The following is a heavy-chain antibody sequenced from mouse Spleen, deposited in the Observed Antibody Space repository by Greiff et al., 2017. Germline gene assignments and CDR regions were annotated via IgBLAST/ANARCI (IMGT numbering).Heavy chain of an antibody. J-gene: IGHJ3*01. D-gene: IGHD2-3*01. CDR3: TRVYDGYYPFAY. V-gene: IGHV5-9-1*02. Sequence: EVQRVESGEGLVKPGGSLKLSCAASGFTFSSYAMSWVRQTPEKRLEWVAYISSGGDYIYYADTVKGRFTISRDNARNTLYLQMSSLKSEDTAMYYCTRVYDGYYPFAYWGQGTLVTVSA. CDR1: GFTFSSYA. CDR2: ISSGGDYI.